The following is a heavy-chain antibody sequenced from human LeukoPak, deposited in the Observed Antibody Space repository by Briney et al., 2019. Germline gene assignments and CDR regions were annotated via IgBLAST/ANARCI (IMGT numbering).Heavy chain of an antibody. CDR1: GYSISSTNW. Sequence: PSETLSLTCAVSGYSISSTNWWGWIRQPPGKGLEWIGYIYYSGSTYYNPSLKSRVTMSVDTSKNQFSLKLSSVTAVDTAVYYCARTAVDTATYFGYWGQGTLVTVSS. CDR3: ARTAVDTATYFGY. CDR2: IYYSGST. J-gene: IGHJ4*02. D-gene: IGHD5-18*01. V-gene: IGHV4-28*01.